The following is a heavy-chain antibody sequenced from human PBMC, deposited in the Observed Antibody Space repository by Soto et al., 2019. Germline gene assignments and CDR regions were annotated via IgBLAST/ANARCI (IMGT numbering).Heavy chain of an antibody. CDR1: GGSISSSNW. D-gene: IGHD6-13*01. Sequence: SETLSLTCAVSGGSISSSNWWSWVRQPPGKGLEWIGEIYHSGSTNYNPSLKSRDTISVDKSKNRSALELGPVTAADKAVYYCARDLADPGIAAAGTNGFDPLGQGILVTVS. V-gene: IGHV4-4*02. CDR2: IYHSGST. CDR3: ARDLADPGIAAAGTNGFDP. J-gene: IGHJ5*02.